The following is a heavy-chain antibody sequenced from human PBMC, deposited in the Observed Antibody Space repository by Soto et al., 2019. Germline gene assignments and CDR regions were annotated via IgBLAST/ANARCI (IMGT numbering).Heavy chain of an antibody. CDR2: IYWDNYK. J-gene: IGHJ4*02. CDR1: GFSLSSSGVG. Sequence: QITLKESGPTLVKPTQPLTLTCTFSGFSLSSSGVGVGWIRQPPGKALEWLALIYWDNYKQYSPSLKNRFTITKDTSKNQVVLTMTKREPVDTGTYYCARVMGSGTVGVFDYWGQGTLVTVSS. D-gene: IGHD6-13*01. CDR3: ARVMGSGTVGVFDY. V-gene: IGHV2-5*02.